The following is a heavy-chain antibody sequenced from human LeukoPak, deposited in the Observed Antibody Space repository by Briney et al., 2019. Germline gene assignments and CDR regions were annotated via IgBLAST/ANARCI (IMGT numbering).Heavy chain of an antibody. CDR1: GGSISSYY. CDR2: IYYSGST. D-gene: IGHD3-3*01. CDR3: ARSYLIFGEVDHWFDP. V-gene: IGHV4-59*01. Sequence: SETLSLTCTVSGGSISSYYWNWMRQPPGKGLEWIGYIYYSGSTKYNPSLKSRVTISGDTSKNQFSLKLSSVTAADTAVYYCARSYLIFGEVDHWFDPWGQGTLVTVSS. J-gene: IGHJ5*02.